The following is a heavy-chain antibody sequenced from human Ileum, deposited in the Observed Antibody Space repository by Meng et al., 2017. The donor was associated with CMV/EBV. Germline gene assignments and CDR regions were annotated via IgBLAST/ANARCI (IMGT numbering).Heavy chain of an antibody. CDR2: FYYSGST. CDR1: GGSISRSSYY. J-gene: IGHJ5*02. Sequence: PLQELGQGQVKPSEPLPLTCTVFGGSISRSSYYWGWVRQPPGKGLEWIGNFYYSGSTYYNPSLQRRVTISVDTSKQHFSLKLSSVTAADTAVYYCARQNCSLTSCSFGGWFDPWGQGTLVTVSS. V-gene: IGHV4-39*01. CDR3: ARQNCSLTSCSFGGWFDP. D-gene: IGHD2-2*01.